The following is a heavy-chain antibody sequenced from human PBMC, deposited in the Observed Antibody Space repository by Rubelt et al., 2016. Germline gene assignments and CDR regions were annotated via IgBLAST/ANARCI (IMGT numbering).Heavy chain of an antibody. V-gene: IGHV4-59*01. D-gene: IGHD3-22*01. CDR2: IYYSGST. CDR3: ARSYDSSKWVDP. J-gene: IGHJ5*02. Sequence: QVQLQESGPGLVKPSETLSLTCTVSGGSISSYYWSWIRQPPGKGLEWIGYIYYSGSTNYNPSLKSRVTISVDMSKNHFSLKLSSVTAADTAVYYCARSYDSSKWVDPWGQGTLVTVSS. CDR1: GGSISSYY.